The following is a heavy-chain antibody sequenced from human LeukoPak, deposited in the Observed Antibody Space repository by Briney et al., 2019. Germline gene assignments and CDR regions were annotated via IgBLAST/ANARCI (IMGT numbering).Heavy chain of an antibody. J-gene: IGHJ3*02. CDR3: ARDDALGDNALDI. V-gene: IGHV3-33*01. D-gene: IGHD3-16*01. CDR1: GFTFSSYG. CDR2: ILNDGSQE. Sequence: GESLRLSCAASGFTFSSYGMHWVRQAPGKGLEWVAVILNDGSQEKYADSVKGRFSISRDNSKNTLFLQMNSLRAEDTAVYYCARDDALGDNALDIWGQGTMVTVSS.